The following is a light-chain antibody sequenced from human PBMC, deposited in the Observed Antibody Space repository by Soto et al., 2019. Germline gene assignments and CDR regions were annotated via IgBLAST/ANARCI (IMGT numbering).Light chain of an antibody. CDR3: CSYATSTTF. Sequence: QSVLTQPASVSGSPGQSITISCTGTSSDIGNYDLVSRYQQHPGKAPMLMIYEVSKRPSGVSNRFSGSKSGNTASLTISGLQAEDEADYYCCSYATSTTFFGGGTKLTVL. V-gene: IGLV2-23*02. J-gene: IGLJ2*01. CDR2: EVS. CDR1: SSDIGNYDL.